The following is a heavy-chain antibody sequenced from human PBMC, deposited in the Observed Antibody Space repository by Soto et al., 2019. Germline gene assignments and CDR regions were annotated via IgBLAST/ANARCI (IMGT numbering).Heavy chain of an antibody. V-gene: IGHV3-30*18. D-gene: IGHD5-12*01. Sequence: QVQLVESGGGVVQPGRSLRLSCAASGFPFSGYGMHWVRQAPGKGLGWVAFISSDGSNKNYAASVKGRFTISRDSSKNTLYLQMNSLRAEDTAVYYCGKGVATYIDYWGQGTLVTVSS. CDR3: GKGVATYIDY. CDR2: ISSDGSNK. J-gene: IGHJ4*02. CDR1: GFPFSGYG.